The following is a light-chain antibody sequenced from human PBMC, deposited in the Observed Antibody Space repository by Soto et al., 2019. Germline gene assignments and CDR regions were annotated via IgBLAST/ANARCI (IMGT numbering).Light chain of an antibody. CDR2: DVS. V-gene: IGKV3-20*01. CDR1: QGVTTN. CDR3: QQYGSSPPLT. Sequence: EIIMTQSPGTLSVSPGERATLSCRAAQGVTTNFAWYQQKSGQSPRLLIYDVSNRATGVPARFSGSGSGTDFTLTISRLEPEDFAVYYCQQYGSSPPLTFGGGTKVDIK. J-gene: IGKJ4*01.